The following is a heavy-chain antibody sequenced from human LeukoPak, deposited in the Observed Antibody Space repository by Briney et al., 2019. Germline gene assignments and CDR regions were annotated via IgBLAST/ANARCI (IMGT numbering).Heavy chain of an antibody. D-gene: IGHD3-3*01. CDR3: AKRRFLEWLSPHAFDI. CDR1: GGSISSDSYY. V-gene: IGHV4-39*07. CDR2: IYYSGST. Sequence: SETLSLTCTVSGGSISSDSYYWAWIRQPPGKGLEWIASIYYSGSTYYNPSLKSRVTISVDTSKNQFSLRLSSVTAADTAIYYCAKRRFLEWLSPHAFDIWGQGTMVTVSS. J-gene: IGHJ3*02.